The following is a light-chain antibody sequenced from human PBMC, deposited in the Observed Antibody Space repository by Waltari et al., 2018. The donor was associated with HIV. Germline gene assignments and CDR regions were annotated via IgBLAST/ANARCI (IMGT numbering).Light chain of an antibody. CDR3: QVWNSETFVT. CDR2: PVF. Sequence: SSELNQPNQVSVSPGHTATLTCSGAIFLGQYTCWSQHRPGHSPILALSPVFNRPSGIPERFAGSNSGDTATLTIRGTQAMDEADYYCQVWNSETFVTFGGGTKLTVL. J-gene: IGLJ3*02. CDR1: IFLGQY. V-gene: IGLV3-1*01.